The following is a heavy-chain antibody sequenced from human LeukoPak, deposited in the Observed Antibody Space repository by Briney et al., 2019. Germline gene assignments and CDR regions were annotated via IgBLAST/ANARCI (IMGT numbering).Heavy chain of an antibody. CDR1: GGSISISNW. J-gene: IGHJ4*02. Sequence: SETLSLTCAVSGGSISISNWWSWVRQPPGKGLEWGGEIYHSGSTNYNTSLKSRVTISVDKSKNSFSLKLSSVTAADTAVYYCASRLYDSARNFDYWGQGTLVTVYS. D-gene: IGHD3-22*01. CDR2: IYHSGST. CDR3: ASRLYDSARNFDY. V-gene: IGHV4-4*02.